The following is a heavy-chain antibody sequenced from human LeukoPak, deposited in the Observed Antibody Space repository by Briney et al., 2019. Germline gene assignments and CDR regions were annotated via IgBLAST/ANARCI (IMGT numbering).Heavy chain of an antibody. CDR3: ARSPMVRLLRYFDY. D-gene: IGHD4/OR15-4a*01. Sequence: GGSLRLSCAASGFTFSSYAMHWVRQAPGKGLEWVAVISYDGSNKYYADSVKGRFTISRDNSKNTLYLQMNSLRAEDTAVYYCARSPMVRLLRYFDYWGQGTLDTVSS. CDR1: GFTFSSYA. CDR2: ISYDGSNK. V-gene: IGHV3-30-3*01. J-gene: IGHJ4*02.